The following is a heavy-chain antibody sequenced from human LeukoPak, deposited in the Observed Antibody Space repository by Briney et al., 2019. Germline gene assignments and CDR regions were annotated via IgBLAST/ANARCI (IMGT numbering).Heavy chain of an antibody. Sequence: GGSLRLSCVASGFTFSSYAMSWVRQAPGKGLEWVSAISGSGVTTHYAGSVKGRFSISGDNSKNMLYLQMNSLRAEDTAVYYCAREGDYGYFEYYFDCWGQGTLVTVSS. D-gene: IGHD4-17*01. CDR2: ISGSGVTT. J-gene: IGHJ4*02. V-gene: IGHV3-23*01. CDR1: GFTFSSYA. CDR3: AREGDYGYFEYYFDC.